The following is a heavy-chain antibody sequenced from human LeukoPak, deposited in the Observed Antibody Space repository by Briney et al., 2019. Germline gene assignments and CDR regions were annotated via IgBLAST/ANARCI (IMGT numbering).Heavy chain of an antibody. V-gene: IGHV4-34*01. CDR1: GGSFSGYY. J-gene: IGHJ3*01. CDR3: AKPSNYYGSATDAFDF. CDR2: IYYSGST. Sequence: NSSETLSLTCAVYGGSFSGYYWSWIRQPPGKGLEWIGNIYYSGSTYYNPSLKSRVTISVDTSKNHFSLKLNSVTAADTAVYYCAKPSNYYGSATDAFDFWGQGTMVTVSS. D-gene: IGHD3-10*01.